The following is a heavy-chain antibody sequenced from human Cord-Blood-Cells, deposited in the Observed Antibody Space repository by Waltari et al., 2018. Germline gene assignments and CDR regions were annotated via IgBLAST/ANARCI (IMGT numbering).Heavy chain of an antibody. D-gene: IGHD3-3*01. CDR3: ARVGSGYYHDAIDI. J-gene: IGHJ3*02. V-gene: IGHV1-69*01. Sequence: VSCKDYGGTFSSSAISWVRQAPGQGLEWMGGIIPIFGTANYAQKFQGRVTITADESTSTAYMELSSLRSEDTAVYYCARVGSGYYHDAIDIWGQGTTVTVSS. CDR1: GGTFSSSA. CDR2: IIPIFGTA.